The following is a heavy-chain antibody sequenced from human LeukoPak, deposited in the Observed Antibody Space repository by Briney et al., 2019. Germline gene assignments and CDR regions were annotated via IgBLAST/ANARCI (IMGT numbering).Heavy chain of an antibody. D-gene: IGHD5-12*01. J-gene: IGHJ4*02. CDR2: ISYDGSNK. V-gene: IGHV3-30*18. CDR3: AKAPRWEATITFDY. Sequence: PGGSLRLSCAASGFIFSSYEMNWVRQAPGKGLEWVAVISYDGSNKYYADSVKGRFTISRDNSKNTLYLQMNSLRAEDTAVYYCAKAPRWEATITFDYWGQGTLVTVSS. CDR1: GFIFSSYE.